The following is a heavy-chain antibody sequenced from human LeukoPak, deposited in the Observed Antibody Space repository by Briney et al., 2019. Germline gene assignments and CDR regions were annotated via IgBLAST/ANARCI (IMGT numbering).Heavy chain of an antibody. D-gene: IGHD5-12*01. CDR2: ISYDGSNK. CDR1: GFTFSSYG. V-gene: IGHV3-30*03. Sequence: PGGSLRLSCAASGFTFSSYGMHWVRQAPGKGLEWVAVISYDGSNKNYADSVKGRFTISRDNSKNTVYLQMNSLRAEDTAVYYCVRDPYEAYWGQGTLVTVSS. CDR3: VRDPYEAY. J-gene: IGHJ4*02.